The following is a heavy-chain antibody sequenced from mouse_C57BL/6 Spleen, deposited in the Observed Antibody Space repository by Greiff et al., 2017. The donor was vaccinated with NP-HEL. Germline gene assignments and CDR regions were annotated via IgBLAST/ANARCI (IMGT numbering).Heavy chain of an antibody. CDR3: AGPYYGCG. CDR2: IYPGDGDT. J-gene: IGHJ2*01. CDR1: GYAFSSSW. D-gene: IGHD1-1*02. Sequence: QVQLQQSGPELVKPGASVKISCKASGYAFSSSWMNWVKQRPGKGLEWIGRIYPGDGDTNYNGKFKGQATLTADKSSSTAYMQLSSLASEDSAVYFCAGPYYGCGWGQGTTLTVAS. V-gene: IGHV1-82*01.